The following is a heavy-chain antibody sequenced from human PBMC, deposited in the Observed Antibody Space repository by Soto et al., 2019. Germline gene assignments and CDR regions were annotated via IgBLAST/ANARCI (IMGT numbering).Heavy chain of an antibody. Sequence: SETLSLTCTVSGGSLGSSSYYWDWIRQPPGKGLEWIGNINYNGDTYYNPSLKSRVTMSVDTSKNQFSLRLSSVTAADTAVYYCARHRRKENWFDPWGQGTLVTVAS. CDR1: GGSLGSSSYY. CDR2: INYNGDT. V-gene: IGHV4-39*01. CDR3: ARHRRKENWFDP. J-gene: IGHJ5*02.